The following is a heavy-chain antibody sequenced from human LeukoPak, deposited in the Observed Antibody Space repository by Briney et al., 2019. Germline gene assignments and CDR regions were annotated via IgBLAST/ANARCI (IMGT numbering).Heavy chain of an antibody. CDR3: TTDIQLVLGGAFDI. Sequence: GGSLRLSCAASGFTFSNAWMSWVRQAPGKGLEWVGRIKSKTDGGTTDYAAPVKGRFTISRDDSKNTLYLQMNSLKTEDTAVYYCTTDIQLVLGGAFDIWGQGTMVTVSS. V-gene: IGHV3-15*01. J-gene: IGHJ3*02. CDR2: IKSKTDGGTT. CDR1: GFTFSNAW. D-gene: IGHD6-13*01.